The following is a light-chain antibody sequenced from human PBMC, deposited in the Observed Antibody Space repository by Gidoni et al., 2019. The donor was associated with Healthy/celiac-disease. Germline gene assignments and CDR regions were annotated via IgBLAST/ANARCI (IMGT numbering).Light chain of an antibody. V-gene: IGLV3-1*01. Sequence: SYELTQRPAVSVSPGQTASITCSGDKLGDEYACWYQQKPGQSPVLVIYQDSKRPSGTPVRFSGSNSGNTATLSISGTEAMDESDYYFQAWDSSTVVFGGGTKLTVL. CDR3: QAWDSSTVV. CDR2: QDS. CDR1: KLGDEY. J-gene: IGLJ2*01.